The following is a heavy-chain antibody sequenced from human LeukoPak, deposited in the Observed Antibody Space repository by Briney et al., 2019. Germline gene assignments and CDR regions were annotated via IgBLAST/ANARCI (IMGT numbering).Heavy chain of an antibody. CDR1: GLTFSSYS. CDR3: ARDTGYCSSTSCYFYYFDY. J-gene: IGHJ4*02. V-gene: IGHV3-21*01. Sequence: GGSLGLSCAASGLTFSSYSMNWVRQAPGKGLEWVSSISSSSSYIYYADSVKGRFTISRDNAKNSLYLQMNSLRAEDTAVYYCARDTGYCSSTSCYFYYFDYWGQGTLVTVSS. CDR2: ISSSSSYI. D-gene: IGHD2-2*01.